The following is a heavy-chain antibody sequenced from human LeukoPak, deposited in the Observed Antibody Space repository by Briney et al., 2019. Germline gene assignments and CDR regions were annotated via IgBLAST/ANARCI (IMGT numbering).Heavy chain of an antibody. D-gene: IGHD3-22*01. CDR3: AKDLDYYDSSGYYYPDY. CDR2: ISSSSSTI. Sequence: GGSLRLSCAASGFTFSSYSMNWVRQAPGKGLEWVSYISSSSSTIYYADSVKGRFTISRDNSKNTLYLQMNSLRAEDTAVYYCAKDLDYYDSSGYYYPDYWGQGTLVTVSS. CDR1: GFTFSSYS. J-gene: IGHJ4*02. V-gene: IGHV3-48*01.